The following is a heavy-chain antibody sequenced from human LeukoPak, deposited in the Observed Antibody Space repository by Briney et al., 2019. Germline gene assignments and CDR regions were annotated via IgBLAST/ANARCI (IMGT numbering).Heavy chain of an antibody. J-gene: IGHJ4*02. CDR3: AKDPRVVPAAPHFDY. D-gene: IGHD2-2*01. Sequence: GGSLRLSCAASGFTFSTYAMSWVRQAPGKGLEWVSGISGNGGSTYYAASVKGRFTISRDKSKNTLYLQMNSLRAEDTAVYYCAKDPRVVPAAPHFDYWGQGTLVTVSP. V-gene: IGHV3-23*01. CDR1: GFTFSTYA. CDR2: ISGNGGST.